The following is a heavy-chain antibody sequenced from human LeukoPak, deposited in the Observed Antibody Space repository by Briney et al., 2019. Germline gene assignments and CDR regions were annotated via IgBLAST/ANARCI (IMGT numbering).Heavy chain of an antibody. V-gene: IGHV4-34*01. CDR2: INHSGST. J-gene: IGHJ4*02. Sequence: SETLSLTCAVYGGSFSGYYWSWIRQPPGKGLEWIGEINHSGSTNYNPSLKSRVTMSVNTSKNQFSLKLSSVTAADTAVYYWARGLGDGYNYLTRAHDYWGQGTLVTVSS. CDR1: GGSFSGYY. CDR3: ARGLGDGYNYLTRAHDY. D-gene: IGHD5-24*01.